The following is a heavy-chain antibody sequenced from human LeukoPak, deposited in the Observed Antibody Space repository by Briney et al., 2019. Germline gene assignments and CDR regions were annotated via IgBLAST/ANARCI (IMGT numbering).Heavy chain of an antibody. J-gene: IGHJ4*02. CDR1: GFTFSNAW. Sequence: GGSLRLSCAASGFTFSNAWMSWVRQAPGKGLEWVGRIKSKTDGGTTDYAAPVKGRFTISRDDSKNTLYLQMNSLKTEDTAVYCCTTGRTWLFEEFDYWGQGTLVTVSS. D-gene: IGHD3-22*01. CDR2: IKSKTDGGTT. V-gene: IGHV3-15*01. CDR3: TTGRTWLFEEFDY.